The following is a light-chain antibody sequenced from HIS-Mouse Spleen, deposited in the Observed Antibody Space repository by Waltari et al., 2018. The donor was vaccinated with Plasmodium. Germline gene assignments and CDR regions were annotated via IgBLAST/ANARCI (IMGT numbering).Light chain of an antibody. CDR1: SSDVGGFHY. CDR3: SSYAGSNNYV. CDR2: EGS. Sequence: QSALTQPPSASGSPGQSVTISCTGTSSDVGGFHYVSWYQQHPGKAPKLMIYEGSKRPSGVPDRFSASKSGNTASLTVAGLQAEDEADYYCSSYAGSNNYVFGTGTKVTVL. V-gene: IGLV2-8*01. J-gene: IGLJ1*01.